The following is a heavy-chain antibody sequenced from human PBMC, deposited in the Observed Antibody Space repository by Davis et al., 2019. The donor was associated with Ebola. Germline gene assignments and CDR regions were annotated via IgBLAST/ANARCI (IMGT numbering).Heavy chain of an antibody. CDR2: INPSGGST. Sequence: ASVQVSCKASGYTFTSYYMHWVRQAPGQGLEWMGIINPSGGSTSYAQKFQGRVTMTRDTSTSTVYMELSSLRSEDTAVYYCASSVGATGFDYWGQGTLVTVSS. CDR3: ASSVGATGFDY. J-gene: IGHJ4*02. CDR1: GYTFTSYY. V-gene: IGHV1-46*01. D-gene: IGHD1-26*01.